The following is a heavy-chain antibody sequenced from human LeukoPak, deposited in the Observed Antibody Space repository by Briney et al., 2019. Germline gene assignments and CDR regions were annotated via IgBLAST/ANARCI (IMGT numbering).Heavy chain of an antibody. CDR3: ARQSMLYFMWFDS. CDR1: GGSISSYY. D-gene: IGHD2-8*01. V-gene: IGHV4-59*08. Sequence: SETLSLTCTVSGGSISSYYWSWIRQPPGKGLEWIGYIYYSGSTNYNPSLKSRVTISVDTSKNQFSLKLSSVTAADTAVYYCARQSMLYFMWFDSWGQGTLVTVSS. J-gene: IGHJ5*01. CDR2: IYYSGST.